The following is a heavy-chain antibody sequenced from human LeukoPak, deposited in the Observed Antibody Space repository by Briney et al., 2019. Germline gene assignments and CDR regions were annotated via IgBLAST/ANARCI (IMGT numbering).Heavy chain of an antibody. D-gene: IGHD1-26*01. CDR3: ARAPVSVGAYYFDY. CDR2: IYTSGST. Sequence: PSETLSLTCTVSGGSISSGSYYWSWIRQPAGKGLEWIGRIYTSGSTNYNPSLKSRVTISVDTSKNQFSLKLSSVTAADTAVYYCARAPVSVGAYYFDYWGQGTLVTVSS. CDR1: GGSISSGSYY. V-gene: IGHV4-61*02. J-gene: IGHJ4*02.